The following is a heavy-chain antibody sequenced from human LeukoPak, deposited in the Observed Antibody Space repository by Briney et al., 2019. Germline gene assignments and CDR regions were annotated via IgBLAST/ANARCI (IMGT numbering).Heavy chain of an antibody. J-gene: IGHJ3*02. CDR2: IKSDGRRI. V-gene: IGHV3-74*01. D-gene: IGHD1-26*01. Sequence: GGSLRLSCTVSGFTFSSYWMHWVRQAPGKGLVWVSLIKSDGRRITYADSVKGRFTISRGNAKNTLYLQMDSLRAEDTAVYYCARGSLVGAGLYTFDIWGQGTMVTVSS. CDR3: ARGSLVGAGLYTFDI. CDR1: GFTFSSYW.